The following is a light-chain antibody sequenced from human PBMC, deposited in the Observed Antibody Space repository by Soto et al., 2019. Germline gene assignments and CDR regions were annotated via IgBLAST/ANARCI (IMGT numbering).Light chain of an antibody. Sequence: QSVLTQPASVSGSPGQSITISCTGTSSDVGGYNYVSWYQQHPGKAPKLMIYDVSNRPSGVSNRFSGSKSGNTASLTISGLQAEDEADYYCSSYTTSNTRQIVFGTGTKVPS. CDR3: SSYTTSNTRQIV. CDR1: SSDVGGYNY. J-gene: IGLJ1*01. V-gene: IGLV2-14*01. CDR2: DVS.